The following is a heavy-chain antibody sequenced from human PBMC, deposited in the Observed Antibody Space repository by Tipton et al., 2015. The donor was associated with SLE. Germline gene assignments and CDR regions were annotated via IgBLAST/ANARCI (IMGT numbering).Heavy chain of an antibody. CDR2: IDHSGRT. D-gene: IGHD3-10*01. Sequence: TLSLTCAVYGGSFSGYYLSWLRQPPGKGLEWVGEIDHSGRTDYNPSLKSRVTLSVDTSNNQFSLKFTSMTAADTAVYYCARVEAVVYGSGIVDSWGQGTLVTVSS. J-gene: IGHJ4*02. CDR1: GGSFSGYY. V-gene: IGHV4-34*01. CDR3: ARVEAVVYGSGIVDS.